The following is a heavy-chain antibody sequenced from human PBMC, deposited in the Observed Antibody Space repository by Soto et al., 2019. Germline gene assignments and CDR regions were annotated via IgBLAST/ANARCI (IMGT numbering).Heavy chain of an antibody. CDR1: GFTFDTYW. V-gene: IGHV3-7*01. D-gene: IGHD3-22*01. Sequence: GGSLRLSCAASGFTFDTYWMTWVRQAPGKGLEWVANIKQDGSGKYYVDSVKGRFTISRDNAKSSLYLQMNSLRAEDTAVYYCARGYDENNGYWYAFDIWGQGTMVTVSS. J-gene: IGHJ3*02. CDR2: IKQDGSGK. CDR3: ARGYDENNGYWYAFDI.